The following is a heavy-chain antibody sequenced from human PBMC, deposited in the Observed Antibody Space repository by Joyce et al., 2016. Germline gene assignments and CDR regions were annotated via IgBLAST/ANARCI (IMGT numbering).Heavy chain of an antibody. D-gene: IGHD3-10*01. J-gene: IGHJ4*02. Sequence: QVQLQESGPGLVKPSETLSLTCTVSGGSINNYFWNWVRQPPGKALEWIGYVSYSGNTNYNPSCESRLTISVETSKNQLALRLNSLTEADTAGYSCARGRGRGLLGRYYFDHWGRGTLVTFSS. CDR1: GGSINNYF. CDR3: ARGRGRGLLGRYYFDH. V-gene: IGHV4-59*01. CDR2: VSYSGNT.